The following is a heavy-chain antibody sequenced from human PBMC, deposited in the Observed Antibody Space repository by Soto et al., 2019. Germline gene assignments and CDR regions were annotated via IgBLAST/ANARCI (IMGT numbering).Heavy chain of an antibody. Sequence: PSETLSLTCTVSGGSISSYYWSWIRQTPGKGLEWIGYVHDSWGPNYNPSLKSRVAISLDTSKSQFSLKLTSVTATDTAVYYCARSDHYYYDSSGYWDYWGQGTLVTVSS. J-gene: IGHJ4*02. D-gene: IGHD3-22*01. CDR3: ARSDHYYYDSSGYWDY. V-gene: IGHV4-59*08. CDR1: GGSISSYY. CDR2: VHDSWGP.